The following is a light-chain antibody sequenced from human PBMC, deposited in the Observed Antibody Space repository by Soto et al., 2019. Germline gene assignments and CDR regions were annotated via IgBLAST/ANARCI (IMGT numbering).Light chain of an antibody. V-gene: IGKV3-15*01. J-gene: IGKJ1*01. CDR2: GAS. CDR3: QQYNNWPRT. Sequence: TVMAQSPATLSLSPGERATLSCRASQSVSSNLVWYQQKPGQAPRLLIYGASTRATGIAARFSGSGSGTEFTLTISSLQSEDFAIYYCQQYNNWPRTFGQGTKVEIK. CDR1: QSVSSN.